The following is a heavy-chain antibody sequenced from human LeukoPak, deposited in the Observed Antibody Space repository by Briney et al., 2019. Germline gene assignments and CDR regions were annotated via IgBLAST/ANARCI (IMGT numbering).Heavy chain of an antibody. CDR1: GYTFTTYW. J-gene: IGHJ4*02. CDR2: IYPGDSDP. CDR3: VRHGLGSSWFGFDY. Sequence: GESLKISCKGSGYTFTTYWIGWVRQMPGKGLEWTGIIYPGDSDPRYSPSFQGQVTISADKSISTAYLQWSSLKASDSAMYYCVRHGLGSSWFGFDYWGQGTLVTVSS. V-gene: IGHV5-51*01. D-gene: IGHD6-13*01.